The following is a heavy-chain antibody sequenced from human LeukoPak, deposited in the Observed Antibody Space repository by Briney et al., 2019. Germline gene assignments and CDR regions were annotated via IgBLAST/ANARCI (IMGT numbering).Heavy chain of an antibody. CDR2: INHSGST. V-gene: IGHV4-34*01. D-gene: IGHD6-13*01. Sequence: PSGTLSLTCAVYGGSFSGYYWSWIRQPPGKGLEWIGEINHSGSTNYNPSLKSRVTISVDTSKNQFSLKLSSVTAADTAVYYCARGFRYSSSWALEGYYYYMDVWGKGTTVTVSS. J-gene: IGHJ6*03. CDR1: GGSFSGYY. CDR3: ARGFRYSSSWALEGYYYYMDV.